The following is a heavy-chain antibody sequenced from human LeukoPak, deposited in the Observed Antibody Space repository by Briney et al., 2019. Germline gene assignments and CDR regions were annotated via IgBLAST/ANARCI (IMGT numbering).Heavy chain of an antibody. Sequence: SETLSLTCTVSAGSISSSSYYWGWIRHPPGKGLEWSGSIYYRGSTYYNPSLKSRVTISVDTSKNQFSLKLCSVTAADTAVDYCAREGGGPSGPLDYWGQGTLVTVSS. CDR2: IYYRGST. CDR1: AGSISSSSYY. CDR3: AREGGGPSGPLDY. J-gene: IGHJ4*02. D-gene: IGHD3-3*01. V-gene: IGHV4-39*07.